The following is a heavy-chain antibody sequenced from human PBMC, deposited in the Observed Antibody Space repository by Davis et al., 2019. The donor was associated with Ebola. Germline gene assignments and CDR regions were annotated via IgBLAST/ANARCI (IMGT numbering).Heavy chain of an antibody. CDR3: VKGDFWSGIYIYGLDV. Sequence: GESLKISCAASGFTFSGSAMHWVRQASGKGLEWVGRIRSKANSYATAYAASVKGRFTISRDDSKNTAYLQMNSLRAEDTAVYSCVKGDFWSGIYIYGLDVWGQGTTVTVSS. CDR1: GFTFSGSA. J-gene: IGHJ6*02. V-gene: IGHV3-73*01. CDR2: IRSKANSYAT. D-gene: IGHD3-3*01.